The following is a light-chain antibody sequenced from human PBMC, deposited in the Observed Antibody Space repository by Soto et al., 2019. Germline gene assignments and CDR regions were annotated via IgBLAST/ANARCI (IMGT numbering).Light chain of an antibody. CDR3: QQYGSSPWT. CDR1: QSVSSY. J-gene: IGKJ1*01. V-gene: IGKV3-20*01. Sequence: EIVLTQSPATLSLSPGERATLSCRASQSVSSYLAWYQQKPGQAPRLLIYDASNRATGIPDRFSGSGFGTDFTLTISRLEPEDFAVYYCQQYGSSPWTFGQGTKVEIK. CDR2: DAS.